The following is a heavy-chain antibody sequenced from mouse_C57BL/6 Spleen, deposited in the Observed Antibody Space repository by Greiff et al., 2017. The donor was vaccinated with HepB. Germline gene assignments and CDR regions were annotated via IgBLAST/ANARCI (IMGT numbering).Heavy chain of an antibody. CDR3: AREGITTVLARGYYAMDY. Sequence: EVKLQESGGGLVKPGGSLKLSCAASGFTFSSYAMSWVRQTPEKRLEWVATISDGGSYTYYPDNVKGRFTISRDNAKNNLYLQMSHLKSEDTAMYYCAREGITTVLARGYYAMDYWGQGTSVTVSS. J-gene: IGHJ4*01. CDR1: GFTFSSYA. V-gene: IGHV5-4*01. D-gene: IGHD1-1*01. CDR2: ISDGGSYT.